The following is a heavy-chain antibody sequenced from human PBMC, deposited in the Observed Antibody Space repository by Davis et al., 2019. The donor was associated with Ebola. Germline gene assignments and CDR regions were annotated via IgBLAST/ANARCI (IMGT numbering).Heavy chain of an antibody. V-gene: IGHV4-59*12. Sequence: SETLSLTCTVSGGSISSYYWSWIRQPPGKGLEWIGYIYYSGSTNYNPSLKSRVTISVDTSKNQFSLQLNSVTPEDTAVYYCARGNRGFMDVWGQGTTVTVSS. CDR2: IYYSGST. D-gene: IGHD3-10*01. CDR3: ARGNRGFMDV. J-gene: IGHJ6*02. CDR1: GGSISSYY.